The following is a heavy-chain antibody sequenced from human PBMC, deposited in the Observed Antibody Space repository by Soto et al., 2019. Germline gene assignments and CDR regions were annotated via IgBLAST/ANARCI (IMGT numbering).Heavy chain of an antibody. Sequence: EVQLVESGGGLIQPGGSLRLSCAASGFTVSSNYMSWVRQAPGKGLEWVSVIYSGGSTYYADSVKGRFTISRDNSKNTLYLQMNSLRAEDTAVYYCARVRQDYYYGMDAWGQGTTVTVSS. CDR2: IYSGGST. V-gene: IGHV3-53*01. CDR3: ARVRQDYYYGMDA. CDR1: GFTVSSNY. J-gene: IGHJ6*02.